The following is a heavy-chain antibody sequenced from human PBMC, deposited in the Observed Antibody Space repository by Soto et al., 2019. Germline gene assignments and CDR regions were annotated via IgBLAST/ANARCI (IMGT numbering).Heavy chain of an antibody. CDR3: AREQNLYGSGSYSGWFDP. CDR2: ICHSGST. J-gene: IGHJ5*02. D-gene: IGHD3-10*01. V-gene: IGHV4-30-2*01. Sequence: SETLSLTCAVSGGSISSGGYSWSWIRQPQGKGLEWIGYICHSGSTYYNPSLKSRVTISVDRSKTQFSLKQSSVSAADTAVYYCAREQNLYGSGSYSGWFDPWGQGTLVTVSS. CDR1: GGSISSGGYS.